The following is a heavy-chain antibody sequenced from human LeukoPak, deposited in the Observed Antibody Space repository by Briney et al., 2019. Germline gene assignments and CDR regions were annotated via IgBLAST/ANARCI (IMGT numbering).Heavy chain of an antibody. V-gene: IGHV4-61*01. CDR1: GGSIGGNSY. J-gene: IGHJ4*02. CDR2: ISNSGST. D-gene: IGHD1-26*01. CDR3: ARGGASSIPLDY. Sequence: SETLSLTCTVPGGSIGGNSYWSWIRQPPGKGPEWIGHISNSGSTYYSPSLSSRVTISLDTSKNQFSLKLRSVTAADTAVYYCARGGASSIPLDYWGRGTLVTVSS.